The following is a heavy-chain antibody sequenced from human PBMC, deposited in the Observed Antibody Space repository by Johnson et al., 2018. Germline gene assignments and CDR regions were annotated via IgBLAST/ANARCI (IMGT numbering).Heavy chain of an antibody. CDR3: ARGKAMAFDI. V-gene: IGHV3-30-3*01. Sequence: QVQLVESGGGVVQPGRSLRLSCAASGFTFSSYAMHWVRQTPGKGLEWVAVISYDGSNKYYADSVKGRFTISRDNSKNTLYLQRDSLRSEDTAVYYWARGKAMAFDIWGQGTMGTVSS. CDR1: GFTFSSYA. D-gene: IGHD5-18*01. J-gene: IGHJ3*02. CDR2: ISYDGSNK.